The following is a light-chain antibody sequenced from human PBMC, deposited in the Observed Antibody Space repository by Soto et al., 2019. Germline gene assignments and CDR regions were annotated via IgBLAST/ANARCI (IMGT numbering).Light chain of an antibody. CDR1: QSVSSD. CDR3: QQYNNWPLT. Sequence: EIVLTQSPATLSVSPGDRATLSCRASQSVSSDLAWFQQKPGQAPRFLSYDASTRATGIPARFSGSGSETDFTLTISSLQSEDFAIYYCQQYNNWPLTFGRGTKVEIK. V-gene: IGKV3-15*01. CDR2: DAS. J-gene: IGKJ4*01.